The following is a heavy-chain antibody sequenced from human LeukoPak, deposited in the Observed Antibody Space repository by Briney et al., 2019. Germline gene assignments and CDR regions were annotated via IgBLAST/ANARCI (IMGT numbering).Heavy chain of an antibody. Sequence: ASVKVSCKASGYTFTGYYMHWVRQAPGQGLEWMGWINPNSGGTNYAQKFQGWVTMTRDTSISTAYMELSRLRSDDTAVYYCARAGIAVAGPIDAFDIWGQGTMVTVSS. D-gene: IGHD6-19*01. J-gene: IGHJ3*02. CDR3: ARAGIAVAGPIDAFDI. CDR2: INPNSGGT. V-gene: IGHV1-2*04. CDR1: GYTFTGYY.